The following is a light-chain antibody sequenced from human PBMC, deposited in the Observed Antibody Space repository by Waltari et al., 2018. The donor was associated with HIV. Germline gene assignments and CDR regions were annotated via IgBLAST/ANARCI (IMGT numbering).Light chain of an antibody. Sequence: QSVLTQPPSVSGAPGQRVSISCTGSSSNIGAAYDVPWYQQLPGKAPKLLIYGTIKRPSGVPDRFSGSKSGTSASLAISGLQAEDEADYCCQSYDSSLSGYVVFGGGTKLTVL. CDR2: GTI. CDR1: SSNIGAAYD. J-gene: IGLJ2*01. V-gene: IGLV1-40*01. CDR3: QSYDSSLSGYVV.